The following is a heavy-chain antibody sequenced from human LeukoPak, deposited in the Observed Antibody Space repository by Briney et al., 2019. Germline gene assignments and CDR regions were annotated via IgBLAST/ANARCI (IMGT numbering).Heavy chain of an antibody. J-gene: IGHJ4*02. D-gene: IGHD1-26*01. CDR3: AKETRGSYSDY. Sequence: GGSLRLSCAPSGFTFSSSGVHWVRQAPGKGLEWVAFIRYDGTGKYYADSVKGRFTISRDNSKNTVYLQINSRRAEDTAVYYCAKETRGSYSDYWGQGTLVTVSS. CDR2: IRYDGTGK. CDR1: GFTFSSSG. V-gene: IGHV3-30*02.